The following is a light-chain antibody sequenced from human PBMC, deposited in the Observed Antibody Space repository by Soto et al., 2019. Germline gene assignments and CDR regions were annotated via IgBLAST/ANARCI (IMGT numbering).Light chain of an antibody. CDR1: SSDVGRYNF. Sequence: QSALTQPPSASGSPGQSVTISCTGTSSDVGRYNFVSWYQQHPGKAPKLMIFEVTKRPSGVPDRFSGSKSGNTASLTVSGLQAEDEADYYCSLLAADHNKHYVFGTGTKLTVL. J-gene: IGLJ1*01. V-gene: IGLV2-8*01. CDR2: EVT. CDR3: SLLAADHNKHYV.